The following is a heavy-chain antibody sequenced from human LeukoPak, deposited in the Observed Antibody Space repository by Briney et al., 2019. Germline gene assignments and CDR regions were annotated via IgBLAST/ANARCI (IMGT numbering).Heavy chain of an antibody. J-gene: IGHJ4*02. CDR1: GYSISSGYY. D-gene: IGHD3/OR15-3a*01. CDR2: IYHSGST. Sequence: SETPSLTCTVSGYSISSGYYWGWIRQPPGKGLEWIGSIYHSGSTYYNPSLKSRGTISVDPSKNQLSLKLNSVTAADTAVYYCARRTPGPQLDEYVAYYFDLWGQGTLVTVSS. CDR3: ARRTPGPQLDEYVAYYFDL. V-gene: IGHV4-38-2*02.